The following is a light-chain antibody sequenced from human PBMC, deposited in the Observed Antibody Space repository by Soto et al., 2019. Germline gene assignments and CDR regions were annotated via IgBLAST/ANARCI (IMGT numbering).Light chain of an antibody. CDR3: QQYNNWPRT. CDR2: VAS. CDR1: QSVSSN. J-gene: IGKJ1*01. V-gene: IGKV3-15*01. Sequence: EVVMTQSPTILSVSPGERATLSCRASQSVSSNVAWYQQKPGQAPRLLIYVASTRATGIPARFSGSGSGTEFTLTISSLQSEEFAVYYCQQYNNWPRTVGQGTKVDIK.